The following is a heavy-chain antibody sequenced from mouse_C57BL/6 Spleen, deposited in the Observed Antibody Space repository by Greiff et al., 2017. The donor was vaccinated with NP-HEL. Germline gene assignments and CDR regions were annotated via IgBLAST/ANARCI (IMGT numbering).Heavy chain of an antibody. CDR2: IDPSDSYT. V-gene: IGHV1-50*01. CDR3: ARSPFYGNYRYFGV. Sequence: QVQLQQPGAELVKPGASVKLSCKASGYTFTSYWMQWVKQRPGQGLEWIGEIDPSDSYTNYNQKFKGKATLTVDTSSSTAYMQLSSLTSEDSAVYYCARSPFYGNYRYFGVWGTGTTVTVSS. J-gene: IGHJ1*03. CDR1: GYTFTSYW. D-gene: IGHD2-1*01.